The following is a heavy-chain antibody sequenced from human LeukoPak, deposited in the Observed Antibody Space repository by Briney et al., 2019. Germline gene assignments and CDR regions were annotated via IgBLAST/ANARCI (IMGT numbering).Heavy chain of an antibody. CDR2: FDPEDGET. D-gene: IGHD3-22*01. CDR3: ARITYYYDSSGHRENWYFDL. CDR1: GYTLTELS. V-gene: IGHV1-24*01. J-gene: IGHJ2*01. Sequence: GASVKVSCKVSGYTLTELSMHWVRQAPGKGLEWMGGFDPEDGETIYAQKFQGRVTMTEDTSTDTAYMELSSLRSEDTAVYYCARITYYYDSSGHRENWYFDLWGRGTLVTVSS.